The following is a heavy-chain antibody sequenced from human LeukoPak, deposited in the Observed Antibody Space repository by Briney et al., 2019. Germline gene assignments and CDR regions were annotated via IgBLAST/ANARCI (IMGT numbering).Heavy chain of an antibody. V-gene: IGHV4-61*09. Sequence: PSETLSLTCTVSGGSISSGSYCWSWIRQPAGKGLEWIGHIYTSGSTNYNPSLKGRVTISVDTSKNQFSLKLSSVIAADTAVYYCARHGGRVRGPRDNWFDPWGQGTLVTVSS. CDR3: ARHGGRVRGPRDNWFDP. D-gene: IGHD3-10*01. CDR2: IYTSGST. J-gene: IGHJ5*02. CDR1: GGSISSGSYC.